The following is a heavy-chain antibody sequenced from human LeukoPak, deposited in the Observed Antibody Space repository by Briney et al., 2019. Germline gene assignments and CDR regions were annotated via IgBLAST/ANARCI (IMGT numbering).Heavy chain of an antibody. J-gene: IGHJ4*02. CDR2: IIPIFGTA. V-gene: IGHV1-69*13. CDR1: GGTFSSYA. CDR3: ARRSSGYCSSTSCYTFDY. Sequence: SVKVSCKASGGTFSSYAISWVRQAPGQGLEWMGGIIPIFGTANYAQKFRGRVTITADESTSTAYMELSSLRSEDTAVYYCARRSSGYCSSTSCYTFDYWGQGTLVTVSS. D-gene: IGHD2-2*02.